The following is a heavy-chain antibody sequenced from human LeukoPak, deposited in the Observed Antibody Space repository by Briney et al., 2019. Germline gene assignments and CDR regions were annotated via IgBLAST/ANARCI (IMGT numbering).Heavy chain of an antibody. CDR1: GFSFHSYA. J-gene: IGHJ5*02. CDR2: IAGSGDSA. Sequence: GGSLRLSCAASGFSFHSYAMSSVRQAPGKEPEWVAGIAGSGDSAYYTDSVQGRFTISRDNSKNTLHLQMNSLRVEDTAIYYCAKGGYCTSTSCSRCDPWGQGSLVTVSS. CDR3: AKGGYCTSTSCSRCDP. D-gene: IGHD2-2*01. V-gene: IGHV3-23*01.